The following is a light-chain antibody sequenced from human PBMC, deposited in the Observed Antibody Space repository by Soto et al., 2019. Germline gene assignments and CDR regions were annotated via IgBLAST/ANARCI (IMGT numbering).Light chain of an antibody. CDR2: DVS. V-gene: IGLV2-14*01. CDR1: SGDVGAYDF. Sequence: QSALTQPASVSGSPGQSITISCTGTSGDVGAYDFVSWYQHHPGKAPRLVIYDVSRRPAGASDRFSGSKSGSTASLTISSLQAEDEADYYCVSFTVHYSHVFGTGTKVTVL. CDR3: VSFTVHYSHV. J-gene: IGLJ1*01.